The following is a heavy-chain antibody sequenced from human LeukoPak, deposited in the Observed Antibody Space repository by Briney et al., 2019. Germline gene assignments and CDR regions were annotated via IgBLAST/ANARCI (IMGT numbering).Heavy chain of an antibody. Sequence: PSETLSLTGTGSGGSISSDYWSWIRQPPGQGLEWIGYIYSSGRTNYIPPLKSRLIISVDTSNNHFSLQLSSVTAADTAVYYCARLIVGATYFDLWGRGNLV. CDR3: ARLIVGATYFDL. D-gene: IGHD1-26*01. CDR1: GGSISSDY. V-gene: IGHV4-59*01. CDR2: IYSSGRT. J-gene: IGHJ2*01.